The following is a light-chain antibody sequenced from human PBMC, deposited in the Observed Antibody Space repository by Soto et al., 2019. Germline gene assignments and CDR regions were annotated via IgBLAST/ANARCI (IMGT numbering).Light chain of an antibody. V-gene: IGLV2-11*01. CDR3: CSDAGDFDV. CDR2: DVS. Sequence: QSALTQPRSVSGSPGQSVAISCTGTTSDVGGYDYVSWHQQHPGKAPELIIFDVSKRPSGVPDRFSGSKSGNTASLTITGVQAEDEADYFCCSDAGDFDVFGSGTKVTVL. CDR1: TSDVGGYDY. J-gene: IGLJ1*01.